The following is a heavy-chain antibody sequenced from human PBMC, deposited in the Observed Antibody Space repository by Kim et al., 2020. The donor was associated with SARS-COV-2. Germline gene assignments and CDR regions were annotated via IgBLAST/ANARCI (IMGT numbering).Heavy chain of an antibody. CDR2: INTNTGNP. D-gene: IGHD3-16*01. CDR3: ARDGLHLGDPFGGWFDP. CDR1: GYTFTSYA. J-gene: IGHJ5*02. V-gene: IGHV7-4-1*02. Sequence: ASVKVSCKASGYTFTSYAMNWVRQAPGQGLEWMGWINTNTGNPTYAQGFTGRFVFSLDTSVSTAYLQISSLKAEDTAVYYCARDGLHLGDPFGGWFDPWGQGTLVTVSS.